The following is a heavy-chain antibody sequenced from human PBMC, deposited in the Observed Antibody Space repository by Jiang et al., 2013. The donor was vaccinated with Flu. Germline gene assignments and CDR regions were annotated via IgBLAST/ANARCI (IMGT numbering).Heavy chain of an antibody. J-gene: IGHJ6*02. CDR3: ARTIAAAGTVLRYYYGMDV. V-gene: IGHV2-70*11. CDR2: IDWDDDK. D-gene: IGHD6-13*01. Sequence: KPTQTLTLTCTFSGFSLSTSGMCVSWIRQPPGKALEWLARIDWDDDKYYSTSLKTRLTISKDTSKNQVVLTMTNMDPVDTATYYCARTIAAAGTVLRYYYGMDVWGQGTTVTVSS. CDR1: GFSLSTSGMC.